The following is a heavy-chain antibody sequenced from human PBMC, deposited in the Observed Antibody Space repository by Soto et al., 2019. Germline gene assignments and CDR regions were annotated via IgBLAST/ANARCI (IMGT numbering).Heavy chain of an antibody. Sequence: GESLKISCKGSGYSFTNYWIGWVRQMPGKGLEWMGIIYPGDSDTRYSPSFKDQVTISADKSISTAYLQWSSLRASDTAMYYCAKDSYSSSWYENVFVIWGQGTMVPVSS. CDR3: AKDSYSSSWYENVFVI. CDR1: GYSFTNYW. V-gene: IGHV5-51*01. J-gene: IGHJ3*02. CDR2: IYPGDSDT. D-gene: IGHD6-13*01.